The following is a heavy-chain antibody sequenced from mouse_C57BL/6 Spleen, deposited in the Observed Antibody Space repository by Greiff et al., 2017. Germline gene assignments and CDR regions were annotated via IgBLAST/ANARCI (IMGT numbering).Heavy chain of an antibody. CDR1: GYTFTSYW. CDR2: IDPSDSYT. V-gene: IGHV1-59*01. J-gene: IGHJ1*03. CDR3: ARRGAPGYLDG. Sequence: QVQLQQPGADLVRPGTSVKLSCTASGYTFTSYWMHWVKQRPGQGLEWIGVIDPSDSYTNYNQTFKGKATLTVDTTSSTAYMQLSSLTSEDSAVDYCARRGAPGYLDGWGTGTTVTVSS.